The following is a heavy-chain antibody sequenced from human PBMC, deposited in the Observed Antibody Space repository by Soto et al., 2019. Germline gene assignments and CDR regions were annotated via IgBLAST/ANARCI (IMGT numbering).Heavy chain of an antibody. Sequence: ASVKVSCKASGGTFSSYAISWVRQAPGQGLEWMGGIIPIFGTSNYAQKFQGRVTITADESTSTAYMELSSLRSEDTAVYYCARVEDDFWSGYYDHWGQGTLVTVSS. CDR1: GGTFSSYA. J-gene: IGHJ4*02. CDR3: ARVEDDFWSGYYDH. CDR2: IIPIFGTS. D-gene: IGHD3-3*01. V-gene: IGHV1-69*13.